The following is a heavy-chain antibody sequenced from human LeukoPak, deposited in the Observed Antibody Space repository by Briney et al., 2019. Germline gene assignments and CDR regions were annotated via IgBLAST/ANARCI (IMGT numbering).Heavy chain of an antibody. J-gene: IGHJ4*02. V-gene: IGHV4-38-2*02. CDR3: ARVFGVLSADY. Sequence: SETLSLTCTVSGYSISSGYYWGWIRQPPGKWLEWIGSIYHSGSTYYNPSLKSRVTISVDTSKNQFSLKLSSVTAADTAVYYCARVFGVLSADYWGQGTLVTVSS. CDR1: GYSISSGYY. CDR2: IYHSGST. D-gene: IGHD3-3*01.